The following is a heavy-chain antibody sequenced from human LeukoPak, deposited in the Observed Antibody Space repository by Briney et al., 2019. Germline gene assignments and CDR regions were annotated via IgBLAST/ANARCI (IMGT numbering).Heavy chain of an antibody. CDR1: GGSISSSSYY. J-gene: IGHJ4*02. CDR2: IYYSGST. D-gene: IGHD6-19*01. V-gene: IGHV4-39*01. Sequence: SETLSLTCTVSGGSISSSSYYWGWIRQPPGKGLEWIGSIYYSGSTYYNPSLKSRVTISVDTSKNQFSLKLSSVTAAETAVYYCARHKISVAGTRDFDYWGQGTLVTVSS. CDR3: ARHKISVAGTRDFDY.